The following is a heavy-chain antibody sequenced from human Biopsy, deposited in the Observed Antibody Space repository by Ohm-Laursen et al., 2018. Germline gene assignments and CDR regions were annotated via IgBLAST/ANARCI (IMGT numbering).Heavy chain of an antibody. D-gene: IGHD1-26*01. Sequence: GTLSLTCEVSGESFSDYYWSWIRQSPGKGLEWIGEINHRGRSSYSPSLQSRVTISVDASKYQFSLNMKSVAAAATAAYFFAREGGGLLPIRLTDFWGPGMMVTVSS. CDR1: GESFSDYY. CDR2: INHRGRS. J-gene: IGHJ4*02. V-gene: IGHV4-34*01. CDR3: AREGGGLLPIRLTDF.